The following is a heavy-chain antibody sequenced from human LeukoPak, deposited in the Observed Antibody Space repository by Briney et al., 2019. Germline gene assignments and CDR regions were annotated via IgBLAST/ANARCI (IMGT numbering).Heavy chain of an antibody. CDR2: INPSGGST. Sequence: ASVKVSCKASGYTFTSYYMHWVRQAPGQGLEWMGIINPSGGSTSYAQKFQGRVTMTRDTSTSTVYMELSSLRSEDMAVYYCARASPLLLWFGEHTDAFDIWGQGTMVTVSS. V-gene: IGHV1-46*01. CDR3: ARASPLLLWFGEHTDAFDI. J-gene: IGHJ3*02. D-gene: IGHD3-10*01. CDR1: GYTFTSYY.